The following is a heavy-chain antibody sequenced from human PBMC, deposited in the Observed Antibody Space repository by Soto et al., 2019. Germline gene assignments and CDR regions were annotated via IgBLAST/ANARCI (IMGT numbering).Heavy chain of an antibody. CDR2: ISGSGGST. J-gene: IGHJ4*02. D-gene: IGHD3-22*01. V-gene: IGHV3-23*01. CDR1: GFTFSSYA. CDR3: AKDWVGSITMTQGSDY. Sequence: GGSLRLSCAASGFTFSSYAMSWVRQAPGKGLEWVSAISGSGGSTYYADSVKGRFTISRDNSKNTLYLQMNSLRAEDTAVYYCAKDWVGSITMTQGSDYWGQGTLVTVSS.